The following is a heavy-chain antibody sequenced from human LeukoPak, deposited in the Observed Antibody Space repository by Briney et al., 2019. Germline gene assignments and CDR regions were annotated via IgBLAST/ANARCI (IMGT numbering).Heavy chain of an antibody. CDR3: ARDHTYAFDN. D-gene: IGHD4-17*01. CDR2: IGIDSGST. CDR1: GFPFIEYS. V-gene: IGHV3-48*01. J-gene: IGHJ4*02. Sequence: GGYLRLSCTASGFPFIEYSMNWVRQAPGKGLEWISYIGIDSGSTKYAYSVRGRFTISADKAKNSLYLQMNSLRVEDTAVYYCARDHTYAFDNWGQRTLVSVAS.